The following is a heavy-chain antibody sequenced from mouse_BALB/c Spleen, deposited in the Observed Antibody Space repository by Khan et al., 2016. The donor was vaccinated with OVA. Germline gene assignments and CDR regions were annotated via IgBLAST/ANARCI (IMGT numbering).Heavy chain of an antibody. V-gene: IGHV3-2*02. J-gene: IGHJ2*01. CDR3: ARMYGGDFDY. Sequence: EVQLQESGPGLVKPSQSLSLTCTVTGYSITSDYAWNWIRQFPGNRLEWMGFISYSGNPNYNPSLKSRISVTRDTSKNHSFLQLNSVTTEDTATYYCARMYGGDFDYWGQGTTLTVSS. D-gene: IGHD1-1*02. CDR2: ISYSGNP. CDR1: GYSITSDYA.